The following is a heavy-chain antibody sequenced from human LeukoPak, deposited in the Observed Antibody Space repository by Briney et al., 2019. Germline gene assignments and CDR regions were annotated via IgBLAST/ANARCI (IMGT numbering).Heavy chain of an antibody. Sequence: SETLSLTCTVSGGSISSGGYNWSWIRQHPGKGLECIGYIYYSGSTYYNPSLKSRVTISVDTSKNQFSLKLSSVTAADTAEYYCARGSYVGPTSGYFDYWGQGTLVTVSS. CDR3: ARGSYVGPTSGYFDY. V-gene: IGHV4-31*03. CDR2: IYYSGST. D-gene: IGHD1-26*01. CDR1: GGSISSGGYN. J-gene: IGHJ4*02.